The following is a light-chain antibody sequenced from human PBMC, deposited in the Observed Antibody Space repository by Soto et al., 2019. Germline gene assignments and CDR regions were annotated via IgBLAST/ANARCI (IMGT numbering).Light chain of an antibody. CDR2: DVS. CDR3: QQFYMGWT. V-gene: IGKV1-5*01. Sequence: DIQMTQSPSPLSASVGDRVTITCRASQSVRGSLAWYQQQPGKAPKLLSYDVSNVESGVPSRFSAFGSGTEFTRSISSLQPDDFGTYYCQQFYMGWTFGQGTRVDLK. CDR1: QSVRGS. J-gene: IGKJ1*01.